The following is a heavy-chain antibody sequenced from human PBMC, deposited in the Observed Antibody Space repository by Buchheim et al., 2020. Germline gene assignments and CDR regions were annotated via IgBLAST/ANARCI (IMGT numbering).Heavy chain of an antibody. CDR2: ISVSDSDI. CDR1: GFTFSGYT. CDR3: TRDFEY. J-gene: IGHJ4*02. Sequence: DVQLVESGGGLVQPGGSLRLSCAASGFTFSGYTMNWVRQAPGKGPEWLAYISVSDSDIYYADSVRGRFTISRDHAKKSLYLQMNSLGEEDTALYYCTRDFEYWGQGTL. V-gene: IGHV3-48*02.